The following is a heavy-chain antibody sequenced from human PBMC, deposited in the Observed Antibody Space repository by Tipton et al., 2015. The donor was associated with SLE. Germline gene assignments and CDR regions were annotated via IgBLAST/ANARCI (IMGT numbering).Heavy chain of an antibody. J-gene: IGHJ6*02. Sequence: SLRLSCAASGFTFSSYAMHWVRQAPGRGLEWVAVISYDGSNKYYADSVKGRFTISRDNSKNTLYLQMNSLRAEDTAVYYCARDRVTIFGVDIYYYAMDVWGQGTTVIVSS. CDR2: ISYDGSNK. CDR1: GFTFSSYA. D-gene: IGHD3-3*01. CDR3: ARDRVTIFGVDIYYYAMDV. V-gene: IGHV3-30-3*01.